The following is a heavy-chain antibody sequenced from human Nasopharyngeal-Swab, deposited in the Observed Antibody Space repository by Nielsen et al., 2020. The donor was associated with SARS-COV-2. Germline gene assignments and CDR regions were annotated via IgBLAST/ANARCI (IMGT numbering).Heavy chain of an antibody. CDR3: ARVGPRHYDFWSGYSFDY. V-gene: IGHV6-1*01. Sequence: SQTLSLTCAISVDSVSSNSAAWNWIRQSPSRGLGWLGRTYYRSKRYNDYAASVKSRITINPDTSKNQFSLQLNSVTPEDTAVYYCARVGPRHYDFWSGYSFDYWGQGTLVTVSS. CDR1: VDSVSSNSAA. CDR2: TYYRSKRYN. J-gene: IGHJ4*02. D-gene: IGHD3-3*01.